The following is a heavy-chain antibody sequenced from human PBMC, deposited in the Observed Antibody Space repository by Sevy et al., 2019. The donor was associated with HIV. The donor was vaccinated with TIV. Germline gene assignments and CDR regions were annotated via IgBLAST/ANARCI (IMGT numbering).Heavy chain of an antibody. CDR2: ISSSGGST. V-gene: IGHV3-23*01. CDR1: GFTFSSYA. Sequence: GGSLRLSCAASGFTFSSYAMSWVRQAPGKGLEWDSAISSSGGSTYYADSVKGRFTISRDNSKNTLYVQMNSLRAEDTAVYYCVKDGLDFWNPFDYWGQGTLVTVSS. D-gene: IGHD3-3*01. CDR3: VKDGLDFWNPFDY. J-gene: IGHJ4*02.